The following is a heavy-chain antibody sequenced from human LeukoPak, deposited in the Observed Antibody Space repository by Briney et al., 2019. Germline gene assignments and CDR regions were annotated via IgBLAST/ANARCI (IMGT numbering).Heavy chain of an antibody. J-gene: IGHJ4*02. Sequence: SETLSLTCTVSGGPFSSFHWSWIRQPAGKGLEWLGLIYTSGSTNYSPSLKSRLTMSVDASKHQFSLKLSSVTAADTAVYYCARDFDSWAREPWSPSPQ. CDR1: GGPFSSFH. CDR3: ARDFDS. V-gene: IGHV4-4*07. CDR2: IYTSGST.